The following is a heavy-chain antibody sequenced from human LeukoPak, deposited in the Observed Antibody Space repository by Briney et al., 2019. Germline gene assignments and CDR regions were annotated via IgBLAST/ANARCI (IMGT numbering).Heavy chain of an antibody. Sequence: PGGSLRLSCAASGFIFSSYAMSWVRQAPGKGLEWVSAISGSGGSTYYADSVKGRLTISRDNSKNTLYLQMSSLRAEDTAVYYCAKDRRIAVAGTMVDYWGQGILVTVST. CDR1: GFIFSSYA. CDR2: ISGSGGST. D-gene: IGHD6-19*01. CDR3: AKDRRIAVAGTMVDY. V-gene: IGHV3-23*01. J-gene: IGHJ4*02.